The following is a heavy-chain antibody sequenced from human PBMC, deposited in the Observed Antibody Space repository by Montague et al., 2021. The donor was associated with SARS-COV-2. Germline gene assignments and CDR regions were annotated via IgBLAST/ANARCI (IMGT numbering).Heavy chain of an antibody. CDR3: ARDRLEQLDLFYYDGMDV. J-gene: IGHJ6*02. D-gene: IGHD6-6*01. V-gene: IGHV3-33*01. CDR1: GFSFSSYV. Sequence: SLRLSCAASGFSFSSYVMHWVRQAPGKGLEWVAVIWYDGSNTCYADPVKGRFTISRDNSKNTLYLQMSSLRAEDTAVYYCARDRLEQLDLFYYDGMDVWGQGTTVTVSS. CDR2: IWYDGSNT.